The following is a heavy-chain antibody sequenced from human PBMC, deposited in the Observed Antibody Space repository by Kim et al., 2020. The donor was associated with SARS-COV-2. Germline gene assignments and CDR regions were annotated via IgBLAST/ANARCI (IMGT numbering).Heavy chain of an antibody. CDR1: GGSITSNAYS. D-gene: IGHD5-12*01. CDR2: IYHSGSGST. V-gene: IGHV4-30-2*01. CDR3: ARGSGSTGDAFDI. J-gene: IGHJ3*02. Sequence: SETLSLTCAVSGGSITSNAYSWNWIRQPPGKGLEWIGYIYHSGSGSTSYNPSLKSRVTISVDNSKNQFSLKLNSVTAADTAVYYCARGSGSTGDAFDIWGQGTMVTVSS.